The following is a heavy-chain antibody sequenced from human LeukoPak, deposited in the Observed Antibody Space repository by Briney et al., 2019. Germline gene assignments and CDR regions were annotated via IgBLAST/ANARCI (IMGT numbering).Heavy chain of an antibody. D-gene: IGHD3-22*01. Sequence: GASVKVSCKVSGYTLTELAMHWVRQAPGKGIEWMGGFDSEDGETIYAQKFQGRVTMTEDTSTDTAYMELSSLRSEDTAVYYCATVSRGYCDSSGYPFDYWGQGTLVTVSS. CDR3: ATVSRGYCDSSGYPFDY. CDR2: FDSEDGET. J-gene: IGHJ4*02. CDR1: GYTLTELA. V-gene: IGHV1-24*01.